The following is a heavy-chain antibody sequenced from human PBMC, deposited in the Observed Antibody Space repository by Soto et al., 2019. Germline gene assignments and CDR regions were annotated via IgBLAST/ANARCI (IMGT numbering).Heavy chain of an antibody. J-gene: IGHJ6*02. V-gene: IGHV1-8*01. CDR3: ARDLGAIYDILTGYGMDV. CDR1: GYTFTSYD. CDR2: MNPNSGNT. Sequence: GASVKVSCKASGYTFTSYDINWVRQATGQGLEWMGWMNPNSGNTGYAQKFQGRVTMTRNTSISTAYMELSSLRSDDTAVYYCARDLGAIYDILTGYGMDVWGQGTTVTVSS. D-gene: IGHD3-9*01.